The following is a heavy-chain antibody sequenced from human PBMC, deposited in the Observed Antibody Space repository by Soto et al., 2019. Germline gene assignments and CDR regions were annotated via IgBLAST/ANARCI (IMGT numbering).Heavy chain of an antibody. CDR2: ISYDGNNK. CDR3: AKDRVVAGIGEFDF. CDR1: GFTFSRHA. V-gene: IGHV3-30*18. J-gene: IGHJ5*01. Sequence: PGGSLRLSCAASGFTFSRHAIHWVRQAPGKGLEWVAVISYDGNNKYYEDSVKGRFTISRDNSKNTVSLQMNSLRAEDTAVYHCAKDRVVAGIGEFDFWGQGTLVTVSS. D-gene: IGHD6-19*01.